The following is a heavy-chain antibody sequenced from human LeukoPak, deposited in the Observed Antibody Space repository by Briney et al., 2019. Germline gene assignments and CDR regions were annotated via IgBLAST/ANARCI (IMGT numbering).Heavy chain of an antibody. CDR3: AAGRGDY. CDR1: GFTFSSYW. Sequence: PGGSLRLSCAASGFTFSSYWMSWARQAPGKGLEWVAIIKEDRNVKYYVDSVKGRFTISRDNAENSLYLQMNSLRAEDTAVYYCAAGRGDYWGQGTLVTASS. D-gene: IGHD1-26*01. V-gene: IGHV3-7*01. J-gene: IGHJ4*02. CDR2: IKEDRNVK.